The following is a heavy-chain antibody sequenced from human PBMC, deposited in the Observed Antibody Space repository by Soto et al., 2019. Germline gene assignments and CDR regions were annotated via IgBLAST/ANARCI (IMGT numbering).Heavy chain of an antibody. J-gene: IGHJ3*02. D-gene: IGHD3-3*01. Sequence: GGSLRLSCAASGFTFSTYAMTWVRQVPGKGLQWVSSISVSGGSTYYADSVKGRFTISRDNSRNTLYLQMNSLRAVDTAVYYCTKDHDFWSGYHDAFDIWGQGTMVTVSS. CDR2: ISVSGGST. CDR3: TKDHDFWSGYHDAFDI. V-gene: IGHV3-23*01. CDR1: GFTFSTYA.